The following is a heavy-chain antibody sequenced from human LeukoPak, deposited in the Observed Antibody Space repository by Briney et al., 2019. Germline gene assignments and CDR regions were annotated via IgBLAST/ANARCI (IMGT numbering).Heavy chain of an antibody. Sequence: SETLSLTCTVSGGSISSYYWSWIRQPPGKGLEWIGYIYYSGSTNYNPFLKSRVTISVDTSKNQFSLKLSSVTAADTAVYYCARADSSIYWFDPWGQGTLVTVSS. CDR3: ARADSSIYWFDP. J-gene: IGHJ5*02. CDR2: IYYSGST. D-gene: IGHD6-13*01. CDR1: GGSISSYY. V-gene: IGHV4-59*01.